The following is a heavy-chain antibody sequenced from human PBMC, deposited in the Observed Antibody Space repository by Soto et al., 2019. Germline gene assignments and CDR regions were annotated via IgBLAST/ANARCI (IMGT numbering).Heavy chain of an antibody. CDR1: GGTFSSFT. CDR2: IIPIYGTA. D-gene: IGHD1-26*01. J-gene: IGHJ6*02. CDR3: GKDRRADWESYYYCAMDV. Sequence: QVQLVQSGAEVKKPGSSVKVSCKASGGTFSSFTISWVRQAPGQGLEWMGGIIPIYGTANYAQRFQGRVTITADAATRTAYMELGSLSSEDTAVYYCGKDRRADWESYYYCAMDVWGQGTTVTVSS. V-gene: IGHV1-69*01.